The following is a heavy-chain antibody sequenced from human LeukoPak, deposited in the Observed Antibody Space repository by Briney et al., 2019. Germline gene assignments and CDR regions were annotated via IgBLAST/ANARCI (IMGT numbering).Heavy chain of an antibody. Sequence: GASVKVSCKASGGTLSSYAISWVRQPPGQGLEWMGGIIPIFGTANYAQKFQGRVTITADKSTSTAYMELSSLRSEDTAVYYCAKNYGSGGSRLYNWFDPWGQGTLVTVSS. J-gene: IGHJ5*02. CDR1: GGTLSSYA. CDR2: IIPIFGTA. V-gene: IGHV1-69*06. D-gene: IGHD2-15*01. CDR3: AKNYGSGGSRLYNWFDP.